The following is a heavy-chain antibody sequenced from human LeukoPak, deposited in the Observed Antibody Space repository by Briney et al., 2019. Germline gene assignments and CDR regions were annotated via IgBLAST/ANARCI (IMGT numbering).Heavy chain of an antibody. Sequence: SETLSLTCAVYGGSFSGYYWSWIRQPPGKGLEWIGEINHSGSTNYNPSLKSRVTISVDTSKNQFSLKLSSVTAADTAVCYCARGGEQQLVLVYFDYWGQGTLVTVSS. CDR3: ARGGEQQLVLVYFDY. CDR2: INHSGST. CDR1: GGSFSGYY. V-gene: IGHV4-34*01. J-gene: IGHJ4*02. D-gene: IGHD6-13*01.